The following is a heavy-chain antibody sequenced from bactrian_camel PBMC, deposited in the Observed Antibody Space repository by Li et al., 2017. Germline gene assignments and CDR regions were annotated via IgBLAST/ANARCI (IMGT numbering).Heavy chain of an antibody. V-gene: IGHV3S53*01. Sequence: MAWFRQAPGKEREKVATINSIGGTTYVDSVKGRFTISKSNTINTLSLQMNSLKPEDSAVYYCAADEYSDGTFLSRDWYRATEYNAWGQGTQVTVS. J-gene: IGHJ6*01. CDR3: AADEYSDGTFLSRDWYRATEYNA. D-gene: IGHD6*01. CDR2: INSIGGT.